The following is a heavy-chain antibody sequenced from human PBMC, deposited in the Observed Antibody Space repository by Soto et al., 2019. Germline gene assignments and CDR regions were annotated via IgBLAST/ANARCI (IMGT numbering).Heavy chain of an antibody. CDR2: IIPIFGTA. J-gene: IGHJ6*02. V-gene: IGHV1-69*12. CDR1: GGTFSSYA. D-gene: IGHD2-2*01. Sequence: QVQLVQSGAEVKKPGSSVKVSCKASGGTFSSYAISWVRQAPGQGLEWMGGIIPIFGTANYAQKFQGRVTITADESTSTAYMELRSLRSEDTAVYYCARRALGYCISTSCDEYYYYGMDVWGQGTTVTVSS. CDR3: ARRALGYCISTSCDEYYYYGMDV.